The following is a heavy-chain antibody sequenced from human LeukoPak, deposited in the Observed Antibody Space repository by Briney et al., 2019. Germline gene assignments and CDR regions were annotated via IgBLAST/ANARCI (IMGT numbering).Heavy chain of an antibody. J-gene: IGHJ4*02. V-gene: IGHV4-38-2*02. D-gene: IGHD6-19*01. Sequence: KPSETLSLTCTVSGYPISSGYYWGWIRQPPGKGLEWIGSIYHSGSTYYNPSLKSRVTISVDTSKNQFSLKLSSVTAADTAVYYCVRVRDPYSSGPYYFDYWGQGTLVTVSS. CDR2: IYHSGST. CDR1: GYPISSGYY. CDR3: VRVRDPYSSGPYYFDY.